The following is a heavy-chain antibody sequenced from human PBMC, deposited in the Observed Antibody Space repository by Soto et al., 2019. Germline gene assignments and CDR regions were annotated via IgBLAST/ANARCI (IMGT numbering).Heavy chain of an antibody. D-gene: IGHD6-13*01. V-gene: IGHV3-64*01. Sequence: EVQLVESGGGLVQPGGSLRLSCAASGFTFSSYAMHWVRQAPGKGLEYVSAISSNGGSTYYANSVKGRFTISRDNSKNTLYLQMGSLRADDMAVYYCATTIAAAGGYYFDYWGQGPLVAVSS. J-gene: IGHJ4*02. CDR3: ATTIAAAGGYYFDY. CDR2: ISSNGGST. CDR1: GFTFSSYA.